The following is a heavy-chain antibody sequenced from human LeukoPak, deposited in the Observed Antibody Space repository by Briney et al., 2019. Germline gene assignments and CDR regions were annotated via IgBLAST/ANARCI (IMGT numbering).Heavy chain of an antibody. CDR2: ISGSGGST. CDR3: AKDLAYSYGPKYFDY. V-gene: IGHV3-23*01. Sequence: PGGSLRLSCAASGFTFSSYAMSWVRQAPGKGLEWVSAISGSGGSTYYADSVKGRFTISRDNSKSTLYLQMNSLRAEDTAVYYCAKDLAYSYGPKYFDYWGQGTLVTVSS. CDR1: GFTFSSYA. J-gene: IGHJ4*02. D-gene: IGHD5-18*01.